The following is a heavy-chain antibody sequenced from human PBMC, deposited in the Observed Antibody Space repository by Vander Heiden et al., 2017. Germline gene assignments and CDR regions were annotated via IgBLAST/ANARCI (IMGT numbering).Heavy chain of an antibody. CDR2: IIPIFGTA. D-gene: IGHD3-22*01. V-gene: IGHV1-69*01. CDR1: GGTFSSYA. J-gene: IGHJ4*02. Sequence: QVQLVQSGAEVKKPGSSVKVSCKASGGTFSSYAISWVRQAPGQGIEWMGGIIPIFGTANYAQKFQGRVTITADESTSTAYMERSRLRSEETAVYYCARAPPSYYDDSSGYSYYFDYWGQGTMVTVYS. CDR3: ARAPPSYYDDSSGYSYYFDY.